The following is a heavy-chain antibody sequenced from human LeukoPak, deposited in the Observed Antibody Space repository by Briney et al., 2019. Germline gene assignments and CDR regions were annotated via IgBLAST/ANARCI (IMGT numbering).Heavy chain of an antibody. J-gene: IGHJ4*02. CDR2: IYYSGST. V-gene: IGHV4-59*01. CDR1: GGSISRYY. CDR3: ARGGFREGYNSGFDY. Sequence: PSETLSLTCTVSGGSISRYYWSWIRQPPGQGLERIGSIYYSGSTNYNPSLKSRVTISVDTSNNQFSLKLSSVTAADTAVYHCARGGFREGYNSGFDYWGQGTLVTVSS. D-gene: IGHD5-24*01.